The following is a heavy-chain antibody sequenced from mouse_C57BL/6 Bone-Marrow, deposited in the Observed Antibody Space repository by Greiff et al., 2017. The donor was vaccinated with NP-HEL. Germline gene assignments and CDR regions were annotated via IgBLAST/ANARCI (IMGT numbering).Heavy chain of an antibody. D-gene: IGHD1-1*01. CDR1: GYTFTDYY. J-gene: IGHJ4*01. Sequence: VKVVESGAELVRPGASVKLSCKASGYTFTDYYINWVKQRPGQGLEWIARIYPGSGNTYYNEKFKGKATLTAEKSSSTAYMQLSSLTSEDSAVYFCARWHLGFITTVVAPYYYAMDYWGQGTSVTVSS. V-gene: IGHV1-76*01. CDR3: ARWHLGFITTVVAPYYYAMDY. CDR2: IYPGSGNT.